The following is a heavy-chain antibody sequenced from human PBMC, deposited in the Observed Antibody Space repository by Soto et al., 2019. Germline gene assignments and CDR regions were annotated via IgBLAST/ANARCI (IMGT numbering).Heavy chain of an antibody. V-gene: IGHV4-30-4*01. Sequence: TLSLTCFVSGDSISTVDYFWAWIRQPPGQALEYIGYIYKSTTTYYNPSFESRVAISLDTSKSQFSLTVTSVTAADTAVYFCARGRYCLTGRCFPNWFDSWGQGTLVTVSS. D-gene: IGHD2-15*01. CDR3: ARGRYCLTGRCFPNWFDS. J-gene: IGHJ5*01. CDR1: GDSISTVDYF. CDR2: IYKSTTT.